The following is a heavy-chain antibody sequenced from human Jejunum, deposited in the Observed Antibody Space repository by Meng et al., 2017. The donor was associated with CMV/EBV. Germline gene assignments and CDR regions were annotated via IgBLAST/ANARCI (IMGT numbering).Heavy chain of an antibody. D-gene: IGHD3-3*01. CDR3: AKDKALFGDVIKYYFDF. Sequence: FTFPTSPMSWVRQAPGKGLEWVSSISATAYNTYYADSVKGRFTISRDNSGNILFLQMNSLRPDDTATYYCAKDKALFGDVIKYYFDFWGQGTLVTVSS. V-gene: IGHV3-23*01. CDR1: FTFPTSP. CDR2: ISATAYNT. J-gene: IGHJ4*02.